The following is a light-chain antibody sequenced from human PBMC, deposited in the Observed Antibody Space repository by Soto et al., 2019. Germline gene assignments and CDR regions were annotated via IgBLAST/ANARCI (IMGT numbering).Light chain of an antibody. CDR3: QQYNNWPPYT. J-gene: IGKJ2*01. CDR1: QSVGSY. Sequence: EIVLTQSPGTLSVSAGERATFSCRASQSVGSYLAWYQQKPGQAPRLLIYGASNRATGVPARFSGSGSGTDFTLTISSLQSEDFAVYYCQQYNNWPPYTFGQGTKLEIK. CDR2: GAS. V-gene: IGKV3-15*01.